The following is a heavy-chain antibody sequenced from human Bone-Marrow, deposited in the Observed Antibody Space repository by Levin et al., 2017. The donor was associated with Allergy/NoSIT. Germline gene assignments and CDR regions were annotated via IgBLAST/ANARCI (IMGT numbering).Heavy chain of an antibody. CDR2: TYYRSKWYN. V-gene: IGHV6-1*01. CDR3: ARIKSGSSGTPDAFDI. Sequence: SETLSLTCAISGDSVSSNSAAWNWIRQSPSRGLEWLGRTYYRSKWYNDYAVSVKSRITINPDTSKNQFSLQLNSVTPEDTAVYYCARIKSGSSGTPDAFDIWGQGTMVTVSS. J-gene: IGHJ3*02. CDR1: GDSVSSNSAA. D-gene: IGHD3-22*01.